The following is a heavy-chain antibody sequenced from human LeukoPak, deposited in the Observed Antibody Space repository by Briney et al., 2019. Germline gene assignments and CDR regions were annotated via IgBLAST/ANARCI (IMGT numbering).Heavy chain of an antibody. CDR1: GGSITSSSDY. CDR3: ARRPASRGYSYDY. V-gene: IGHV4-39*02. J-gene: IGHJ4*02. D-gene: IGHD2-15*01. Sequence: SETLSLTCTVSGGSITSSSDYWGWIRQPPGKGLEWLGSISYSGNTYYNPSLKSRVTIFVDTSKNHFSLKLSSVTAADTAVYYCARRPASRGYSYDYWGQGTLVTVSS. CDR2: ISYSGNT.